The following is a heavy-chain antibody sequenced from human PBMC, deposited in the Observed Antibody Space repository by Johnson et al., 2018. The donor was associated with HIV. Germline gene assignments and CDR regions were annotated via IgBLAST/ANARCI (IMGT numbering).Heavy chain of an antibody. CDR1: GFTFSSYD. Sequence: VQLVESGVGLVQPGGSLRLSCAASGFTFSSYDMHWVRQATGKGLEWVSAIGTAGDTYYPGSVKGRFTISRENAKNSLYLQMNSLRAEDTAVYYCARDPRLGELKIDRRGYAFDIWGQGTMVTVSS. J-gene: IGHJ3*02. CDR2: IGTAGDT. CDR3: ARDPRLGELKIDRRGYAFDI. V-gene: IGHV3-13*01. D-gene: IGHD3-16*01.